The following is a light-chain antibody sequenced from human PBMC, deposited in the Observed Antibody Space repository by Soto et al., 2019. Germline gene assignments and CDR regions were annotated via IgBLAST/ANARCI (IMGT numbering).Light chain of an antibody. CDR1: QTISSW. V-gene: IGKV1-5*03. CDR2: KAS. Sequence: DIQMTQPPSTLSGSVGDRVTITCRASQTISSWLAWYQQRPGKAPKLLIYKASTLKSGVPSRFSGSGSGTDFTLKISRVEAEDVGVYYCMQALQTPLTFGGGTKVDI. J-gene: IGKJ4*01. CDR3: MQALQTPLT.